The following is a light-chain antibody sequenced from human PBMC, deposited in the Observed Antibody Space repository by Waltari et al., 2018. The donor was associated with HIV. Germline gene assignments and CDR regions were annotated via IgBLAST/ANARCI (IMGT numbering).Light chain of an antibody. J-gene: IGLJ2*01. CDR1: KLGDIY. CDR3: QAWDSSTVL. CDR2: QDN. V-gene: IGLV3-1*01. Sequence: SYELTQPPSVSVSPGRTASITCSGDKLGDIYACGSQQRPGQSPVLVIYQDNKRPLGIPGRFSGSKSGNTATLTISGTQAMDEADYFCQAWDSSTVLFGGGTKVTVL.